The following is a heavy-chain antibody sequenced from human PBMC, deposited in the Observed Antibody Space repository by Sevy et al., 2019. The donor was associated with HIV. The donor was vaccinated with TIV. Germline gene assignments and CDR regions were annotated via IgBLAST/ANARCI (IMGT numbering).Heavy chain of an antibody. D-gene: IGHD5-12*01. J-gene: IGHJ4*02. CDR2: ISYDGSNK. V-gene: IGHV3-30-3*01. Sequence: GGSLRLSCAASGFTFSSCAMHWVRQAPGKGLEWVAVISYDGSNKYYADSVKGRFTISRDNSKNTLYLQMNSLRAEDTAVYYCARDLLGGYSGYDGGFDYWGQGTLVTVS. CDR1: GFTFSSCA. CDR3: ARDLLGGYSGYDGGFDY.